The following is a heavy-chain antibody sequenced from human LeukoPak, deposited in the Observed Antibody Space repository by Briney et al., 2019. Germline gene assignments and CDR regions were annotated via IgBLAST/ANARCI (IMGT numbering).Heavy chain of an antibody. Sequence: GGSLRLSCAASGFTFSSYSMSWVRQAPGKGLEWVSSISSSSSYIYYADSVKGRFTISRDNAKNSLYLQMNSLRAEDTAVYYCARASARYYGMDVWGQGTTVTVSS. CDR3: ARASARYYGMDV. D-gene: IGHD6-19*01. V-gene: IGHV3-21*01. CDR1: GFTFSSYS. J-gene: IGHJ6*02. CDR2: ISSSSSYI.